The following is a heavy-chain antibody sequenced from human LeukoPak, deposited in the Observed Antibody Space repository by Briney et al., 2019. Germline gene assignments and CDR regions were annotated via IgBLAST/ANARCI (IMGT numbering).Heavy chain of an antibody. CDR3: ARVWEYYDTSGYCLPLFDH. CDR2: ISSGSNYM. D-gene: IGHD3-22*01. V-gene: IGHV3-21*01. CDR1: GFTFSSYS. J-gene: IGHJ4*02. Sequence: PGGSLRLSCAASGFTFSSYSMNWVRQAPGKGLEWVSSISSGSNYMYYADSVRGRFAISRDNAKNSVYLQMNSLRAEDTAVYYCARVWEYYDTSGYCLPLFDHWGRGTLVTVSS.